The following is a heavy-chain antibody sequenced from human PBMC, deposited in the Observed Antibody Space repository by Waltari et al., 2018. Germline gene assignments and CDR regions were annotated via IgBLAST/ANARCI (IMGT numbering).Heavy chain of an antibody. CDR1: GFSLGHYG. CDR2: LWFEGGDE. CDR3: AKDAFGNTYMDH. D-gene: IGHD3-16*01. J-gene: IGHJ4*02. Sequence: QLQLVESGGGVVQPGKSLSLSWAASGFSLGHYGMHWVRQAPGRGLEWVALLWFEGGDEYYADSVRGRFTISRDNSKNILYLHMDSLRVDDTAVYYCAKDAFGNTYMDHWGQGTLVTVSS. V-gene: IGHV3-30*18.